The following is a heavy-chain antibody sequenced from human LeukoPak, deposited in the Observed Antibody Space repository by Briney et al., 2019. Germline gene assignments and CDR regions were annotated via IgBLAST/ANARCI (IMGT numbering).Heavy chain of an antibody. D-gene: IGHD6-19*01. CDR1: GYSFTGYY. J-gene: IGHJ4*02. V-gene: IGHV1-2*02. CDR3: ASESIAVAGPFEY. CDR2: INPNSGGT. Sequence: GASMKVSCKASGYSFTGYYIHWVRQAPGQGLEWMGWINPNSGGTNYAQKFQGRVTMTRNTSISTAYMELSRLRSDDTAVYYCASESIAVAGPFEYWGQGTLVTVSS.